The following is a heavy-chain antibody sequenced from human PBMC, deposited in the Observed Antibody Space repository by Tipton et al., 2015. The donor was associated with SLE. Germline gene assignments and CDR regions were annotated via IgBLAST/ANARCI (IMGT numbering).Heavy chain of an antibody. CDR2: INHSGST. Sequence: TLSLTCAVYGGSFSGYYWNWIRQPPGKGLEWIGEINHSGSTNYNPSLKSRVTISVDTSKNQFSLKLSSVTAADTAVYFCAKLAGRRFPFDPWGQGTLVTVSS. CDR1: GGSFSGYY. J-gene: IGHJ5*02. CDR3: AKLAGRRFPFDP. V-gene: IGHV4-34*01. D-gene: IGHD6-6*01.